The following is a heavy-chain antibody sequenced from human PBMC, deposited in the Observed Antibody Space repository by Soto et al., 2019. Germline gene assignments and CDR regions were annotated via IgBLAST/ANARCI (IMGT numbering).Heavy chain of an antibody. V-gene: IGHV4-38-2*02. J-gene: IGHJ4*02. CDR1: GYSISSGYY. D-gene: IGHD5-18*01. CDR3: ARDGNTEMATTYDY. Sequence: SETLSLTCSVSGYSISSGYYWGWIRQPPGKGLEWIGYIYHSGITYYNPSLKSRVTISVDTSKNQFSLTLTSVTAADTAVYYCARDGNTEMATTYDYWGQGTLVTVSS. CDR2: IYHSGIT.